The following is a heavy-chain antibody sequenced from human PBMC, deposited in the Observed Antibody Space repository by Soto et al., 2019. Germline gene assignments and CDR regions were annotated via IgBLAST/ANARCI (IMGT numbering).Heavy chain of an antibody. J-gene: IGHJ6*03. CDR1: GFTFSTYA. CDR3: AKKLGADYYYFYYMAV. Sequence: PGGSLRLSCAASGFTFSTYAMNWVRQAPGKGLEWVSGISGSGGSTYYTDSVKGRFTISRDNSKNTLYLQMNSLRAEDTATYYCAKKLGADYYYFYYMAVWGKGTTVTVSS. V-gene: IGHV3-23*01. D-gene: IGHD6-13*01. CDR2: ISGSGGST.